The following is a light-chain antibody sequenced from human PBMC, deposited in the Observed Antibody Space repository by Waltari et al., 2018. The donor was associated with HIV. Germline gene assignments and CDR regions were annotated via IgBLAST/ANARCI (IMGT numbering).Light chain of an antibody. J-gene: IGLJ2*01. V-gene: IGLV2-23*01. CDR1: SSDTGNYNL. Sequence: QSALTQPASVSGSPGQSITISCTGTSSDTGNYNLVSWYQLYPGNPPNLISYEDNNRPSGVSNRCSCSKSADTASLTISGLQAEDEADYYCCAYAGGLEFGGGTKLTVL. CDR3: CAYAGGLE. CDR2: EDN.